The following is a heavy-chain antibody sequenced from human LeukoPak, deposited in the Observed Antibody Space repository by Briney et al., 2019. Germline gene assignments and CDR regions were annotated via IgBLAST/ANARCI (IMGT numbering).Heavy chain of an antibody. CDR2: IYYSGNT. CDR1: GDSISSYY. Sequence: SETLSLTCTVSGDSISSYYWNWIRQPPGKGLEWIGYIYYSGNTAYNPSLKSRVTISVDTSKNQFSLKWNSLTAADTAVYYCARGRGTSWYLDSWGQGTLDTVSS. D-gene: IGHD6-13*01. J-gene: IGHJ4*02. CDR3: ARGRGTSWYLDS. V-gene: IGHV4-59*01.